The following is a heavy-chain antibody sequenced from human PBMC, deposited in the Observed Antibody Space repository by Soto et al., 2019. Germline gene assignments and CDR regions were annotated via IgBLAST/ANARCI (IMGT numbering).Heavy chain of an antibody. D-gene: IGHD3-22*01. Sequence: QVHLVQSGAEVKKPGSSVRVSCKASGGTYRNYAVNWVRQAPGQGLEWMGGIIPISGTTNYAQKFQGRDTITADESTSTAYMELRRLRSEDTAVYFCARDEGDDSSGYYDVNYWGQGTLVTVSS. CDR1: GGTYRNYA. J-gene: IGHJ4*02. CDR3: ARDEGDDSSGYYDVNY. V-gene: IGHV1-69*01. CDR2: IIPISGTT.